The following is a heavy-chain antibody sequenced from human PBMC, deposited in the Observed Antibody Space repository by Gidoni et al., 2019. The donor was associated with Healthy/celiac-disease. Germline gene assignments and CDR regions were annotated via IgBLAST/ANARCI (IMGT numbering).Heavy chain of an antibody. V-gene: IGHV3-11*01. J-gene: IGHJ6*02. CDR3: ARDLGSSGWYNYYYYGMDV. CDR2: ISVSGSTI. Sequence: QAQLVESGGGLVKPGGSLSLSCAASGFTFRAYYMSWIRQAPGQGLELVAYISVSGSTIDDADSGKGRFTISRDNAKNSLYLQMNSLRAEDTAVYYCARDLGSSGWYNYYYYGMDVWGQGTTVTVSS. D-gene: IGHD6-19*01. CDR1: GFTFRAYY.